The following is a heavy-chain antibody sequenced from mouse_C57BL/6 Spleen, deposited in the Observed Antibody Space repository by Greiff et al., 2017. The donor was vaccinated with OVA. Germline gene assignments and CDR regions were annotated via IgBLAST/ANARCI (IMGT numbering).Heavy chain of an antibody. Sequence: VQLQQSGAELMKPGASVKLSCKAPGFTFTGYWIEWVKQRPGNGLEWIGEILPGSGSNDYNEKFKGKATFTVDTSSNTAYIQLSSLTSKDSAVYSFARCDRKGAWYAYWGQGTLVTVSA. J-gene: IGHJ3*01. CDR2: ILPGSGSN. CDR3: ARCDRKGAWYAY. CDR1: GFTFTGYW. V-gene: IGHV1-9*01.